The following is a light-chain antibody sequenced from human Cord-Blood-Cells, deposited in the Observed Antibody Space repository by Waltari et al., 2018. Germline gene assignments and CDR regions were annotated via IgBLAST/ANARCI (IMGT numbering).Light chain of an antibody. J-gene: IGKJ3*01. CDR3: QQRSNWPPIFT. V-gene: IGKV3-11*01. CDR2: DAS. Sequence: EIVLTQSPATLSLSPGERATLSCRASQSVSSYLAWYQQKPGQATRLLIYDASNRATGIPARFSGSWSGTDFTLTRSSLEPEDFAVDYCQQRSNWPPIFTFGPGTKVDIK. CDR1: QSVSSY.